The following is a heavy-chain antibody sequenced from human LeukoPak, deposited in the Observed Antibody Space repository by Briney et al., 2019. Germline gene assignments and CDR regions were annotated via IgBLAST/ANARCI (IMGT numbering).Heavy chain of an antibody. D-gene: IGHD6-19*01. CDR1: GYTFIDYY. J-gene: IGHJ4*02. CDR3: ARAYSSGWYESTDY. V-gene: IGHV1-2*02. Sequence: ASVKVSCKASGYTFIDYYMHWVRQAPGQRVEWMGWIDPKSGGTSYAQKFQDRVAMIRDTSISTAYMELTRLRSDDTAVYYCARAYSSGWYESTDYWGQGTLVTVSS. CDR2: IDPKSGGT.